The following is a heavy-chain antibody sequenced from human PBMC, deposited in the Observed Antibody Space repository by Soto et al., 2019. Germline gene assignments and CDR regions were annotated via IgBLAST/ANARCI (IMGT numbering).Heavy chain of an antibody. CDR1: GGSISSSSYF. D-gene: IGHD5-18*01. CDR2: IYYSGST. Sequence: SETLSLTCTVSGGSISSSSYFWGWIRQPPGKGLEWIGSIYYSGSTYYNPSLKSRVTVSVDTSKNQFSLKLSSVTAADTAVYYCARGYGRNFDYWGQGTLVTVSS. V-gene: IGHV4-39*01. CDR3: ARGYGRNFDY. J-gene: IGHJ4*02.